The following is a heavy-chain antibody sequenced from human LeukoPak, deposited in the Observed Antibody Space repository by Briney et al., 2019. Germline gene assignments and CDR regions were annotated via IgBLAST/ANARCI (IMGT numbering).Heavy chain of an antibody. CDR2: IYTSGST. Sequence: SQTLSLTCTVSGGSISSGSYYWSWIRQPAGKGLEWIGRIYTSGSTNYNPSLKSRVTISVDTSKNQFSLKLSSVTAADTAVYYCARDTRLMYYFDFWGQGALVTVSS. CDR3: ARDTRLMYYFDF. J-gene: IGHJ4*02. D-gene: IGHD2-2*01. V-gene: IGHV4-61*02. CDR1: GGSISSGSYY.